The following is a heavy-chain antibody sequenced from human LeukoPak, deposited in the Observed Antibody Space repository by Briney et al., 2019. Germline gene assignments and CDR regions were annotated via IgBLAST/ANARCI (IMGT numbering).Heavy chain of an antibody. CDR3: ARDRWRGFDS. CDR2: IYTTGSA. V-gene: IGHV4-61*02. D-gene: IGHD3-3*01. CDR1: GGSIKSDSYY. Sequence: SETLSLTCTVSGGSIKSDSYYWTWVRQSAAKGLEWIGRIYTTGSAKYNPSLKSRVIIFTDTSKNQFSMNLTAVTAADTAVYYCARDRWRGFDSWGQGTLVTVSS. J-gene: IGHJ5*01.